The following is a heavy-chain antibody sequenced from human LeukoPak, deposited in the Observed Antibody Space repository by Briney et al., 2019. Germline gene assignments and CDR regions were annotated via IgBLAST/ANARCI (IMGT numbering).Heavy chain of an antibody. Sequence: ASVTVSCKASGYIFSDYTMHWVRQAPGQRLEWMGWINGENGNTKYSQELRGRVTFTSDSSATTVYMELSSLRSEDVAVYYCARGATYDFWSGYYTSHYYYYMDVWGKGTTVTVSS. D-gene: IGHD3-3*01. CDR2: INGENGNT. J-gene: IGHJ6*03. CDR1: GYIFSDYT. CDR3: ARGATYDFWSGYYTSHYYYYMDV. V-gene: IGHV1-3*03.